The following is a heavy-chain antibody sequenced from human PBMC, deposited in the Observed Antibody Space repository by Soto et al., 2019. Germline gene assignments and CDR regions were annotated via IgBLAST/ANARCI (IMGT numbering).Heavy chain of an antibody. CDR2: IIPIFGTA. CDR1: GGTFSSYA. V-gene: IGHV1-69*13. CDR3: ARLTLAVAGPFDDY. D-gene: IGHD6-19*01. J-gene: IGHJ4*02. Sequence: RASVKVSCKASGGTFSSYAISWVRQAPGQGLEWMGGIIPIFGTANYAQKFQGRVTITADESTSTAYMELSSLRSEDTAVYYCARLTLAVAGPFDDYWGQGTLVTVSS.